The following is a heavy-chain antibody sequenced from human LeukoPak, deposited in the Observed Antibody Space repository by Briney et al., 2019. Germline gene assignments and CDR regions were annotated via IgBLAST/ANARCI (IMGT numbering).Heavy chain of an antibody. J-gene: IGHJ4*02. Sequence: PSETLSLTCTVSGGSISIISSSTYYWGWIRQAPGKGLEWIGGLYYGENSHYNPSLKSRATLSVDTSNNQFSLKLTSVTAADAAVYFCARQLPTAAADTRGYFDYWGQGTVVTVSS. CDR2: LYYGENS. CDR1: GGSISIISSSTYY. V-gene: IGHV4-39*01. D-gene: IGHD6-25*01. CDR3: ARQLPTAAADTRGYFDY.